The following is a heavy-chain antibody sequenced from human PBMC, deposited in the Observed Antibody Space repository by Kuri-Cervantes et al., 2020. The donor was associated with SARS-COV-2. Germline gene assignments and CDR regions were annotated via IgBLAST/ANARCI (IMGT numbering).Heavy chain of an antibody. Sequence: GGSLRLSCAASGFIFSNYAMSWVRQAPGKGLEYVANINQDGSATYYVDSVKGRFTISRDNTESSLHLQMNSLRAEDTAVYYCVCDTNRVKVYWGQGTLVTVSS. CDR2: INQDGSAT. J-gene: IGHJ4*02. CDR1: GFIFSNYA. V-gene: IGHV3-7*02. CDR3: VCDTNRVKVY. D-gene: IGHD5-18*01.